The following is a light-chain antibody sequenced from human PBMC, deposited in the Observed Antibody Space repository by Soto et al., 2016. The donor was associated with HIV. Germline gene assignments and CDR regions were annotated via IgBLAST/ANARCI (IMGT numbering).Light chain of an antibody. Sequence: DIQMTQSPSSLSASVGDRVTITCRASQSISSYLNWYQQKPGKAPKLLIYAASSLQSGVPSRFSGSGSGTDFSLTINNLQPEDFATYYCQQSYSTPWTFGQGTKGGYQT. CDR2: AAS. J-gene: IGKJ1*01. V-gene: IGKV1-39*01. CDR1: QSISSY. CDR3: QQSYSTPWT.